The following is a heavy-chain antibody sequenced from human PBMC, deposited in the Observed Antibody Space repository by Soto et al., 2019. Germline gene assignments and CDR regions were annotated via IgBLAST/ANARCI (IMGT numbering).Heavy chain of an antibody. CDR3: ASWLKGPDIGNYYYGMDV. J-gene: IGHJ6*02. Sequence: QVQLVQSGAEVKKPGSSVKVSCKASGGAFSDYAFSWVRQAPGQGLEWLGGIMPIFRAPDYAQQFQGRVTITAEEVSSKAYMEMNSLRSEDTVVYYCASWLKGPDIGNYYYGMDVWGQGTTVTVS. V-gene: IGHV1-69*12. D-gene: IGHD2-15*01. CDR2: IMPIFRAP. CDR1: GGAFSDYA.